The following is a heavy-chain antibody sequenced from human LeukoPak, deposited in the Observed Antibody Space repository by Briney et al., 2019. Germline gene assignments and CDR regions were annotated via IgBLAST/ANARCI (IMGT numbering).Heavy chain of an antibody. CDR3: AGPLQYYGSGSRPRAIDY. CDR2: INHSGST. CDR1: GRSFSGYY. Sequence: KPSETLSLTCAVYGRSFSGYYWSSIRQPPGKGLEWIGEINHSGSTNYNPSLKSRVTISVDTSKNQFSLKLSSVTAADTAVYYCAGPLQYYGSGSRPRAIDYWGQGTLVTVSS. J-gene: IGHJ4*02. D-gene: IGHD3-10*01. V-gene: IGHV4-34*01.